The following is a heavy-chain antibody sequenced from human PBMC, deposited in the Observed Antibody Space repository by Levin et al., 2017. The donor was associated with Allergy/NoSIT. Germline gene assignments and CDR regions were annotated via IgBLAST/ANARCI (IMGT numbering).Heavy chain of an antibody. CDR2: ISSSGSTI. V-gene: IGHV3-11*01. J-gene: IGHJ4*02. CDR1: GFTFSDYY. D-gene: IGHD5-12*01. CDR3: ASVDIVATIRHDYFDY. Sequence: GESLKISCAASGFTFSDYYMSWIRQAPGKGLEWVSYISSSGSTIYYADSVKGRFTISRDNAKNSLYLQMNSLRAEDTAVYYCASVDIVATIRHDYFDYWGQGTLVTVSS.